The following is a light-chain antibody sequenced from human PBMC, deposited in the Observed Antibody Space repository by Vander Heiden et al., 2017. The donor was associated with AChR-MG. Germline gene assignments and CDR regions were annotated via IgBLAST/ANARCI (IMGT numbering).Light chain of an antibody. J-gene: IGKJ4*01. CDR2: AAS. Sequence: AIRMTQSPSSFSASTGDRVTITCRASQGISSYLAWYQQKPGKAPKLLIYAASTLQSGVPSRFSGSGSGTDFTLTISCLQSEDFATYYCQQDDSSELTFGGGTKVEIK. CDR1: QGISSY. V-gene: IGKV1-8*01. CDR3: QQDDSSELT.